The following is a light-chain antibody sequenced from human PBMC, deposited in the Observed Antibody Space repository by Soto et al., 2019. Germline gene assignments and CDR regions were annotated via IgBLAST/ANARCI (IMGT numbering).Light chain of an antibody. CDR2: VNSDGSH. V-gene: IGLV4-69*01. J-gene: IGLJ3*02. Sequence: QSVLTQSPSASASLGASVKLTCTLSSGHSSYAIAWHQQQPEKGPRYLMRVNSDGSHSRGDGIPDRFSGSSSGAERCLTISSLQSEDEADYYCQIWGTGTQRVFGGGTKLTVL. CDR3: QIWGTGTQRV. CDR1: SGHSSYA.